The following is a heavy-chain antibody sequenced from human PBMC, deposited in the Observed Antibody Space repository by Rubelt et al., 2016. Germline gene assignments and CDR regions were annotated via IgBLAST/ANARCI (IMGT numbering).Heavy chain of an antibody. CDR2: INPNSGGT. D-gene: IGHD3-22*01. Sequence: RGLEWMGWINPNSGGTNYAQKFQGRVTMTRDTSISTAYMELSRLRSDDTAVYYCARDVPHYDSSGYYYDAFDIWGQGTMVTVSS. J-gene: IGHJ3*02. V-gene: IGHV1-2*02. CDR3: ARDVPHYDSSGYYYDAFDI.